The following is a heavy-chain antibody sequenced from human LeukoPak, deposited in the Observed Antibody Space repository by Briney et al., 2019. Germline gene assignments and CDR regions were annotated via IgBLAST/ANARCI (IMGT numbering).Heavy chain of an antibody. J-gene: IGHJ6*03. V-gene: IGHV3-49*04. CDR3: TRESGSSWYPFYMDV. D-gene: IGHD6-13*01. CDR1: GFTFGDYA. Sequence: AGGSLRLSCTASGFTFGDYAMSWVRQAPGKGLEWVGFIRSKAYGGTTEYAASVKGRFTISRDDSKSIAYLQMNSLKTEDTAVYYCTRESGSSWYPFYMDVRGKGTTVTISS. CDR2: IRSKAYGGTT.